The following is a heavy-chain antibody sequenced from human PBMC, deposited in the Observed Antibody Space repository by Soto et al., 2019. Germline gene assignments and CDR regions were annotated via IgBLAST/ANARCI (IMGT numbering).Heavy chain of an antibody. CDR3: AEHGYYSGGSCHNWFDP. V-gene: IGHV1-69*02. Sequence: ASVKVSCKASGGTFSSYTISWVRQAPGQGLEWMGRIIPILGIANYAQKFQGRVTITADKSTSTAYMELSSLRSEDTAVYYCAEHGYYSGGSCHNWFDPWGQGTLVTVSS. D-gene: IGHD2-15*01. J-gene: IGHJ5*02. CDR1: GGTFSSYT. CDR2: IIPILGIA.